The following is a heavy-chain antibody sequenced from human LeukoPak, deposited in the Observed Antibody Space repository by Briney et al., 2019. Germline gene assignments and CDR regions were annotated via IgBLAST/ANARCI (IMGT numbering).Heavy chain of an antibody. V-gene: IGHV4-59*05. CDR2: LHYSGNT. J-gene: IGHJ5*02. CDR1: GFTFSSYSMN. CDR3: ARLPTGFPNWFDT. D-gene: IGHD3-9*01. Sequence: PGGSLRLSCAASGFTFSSYSMNWVRQAPGKGLEWIAALHYSGNTYYNPSLMSRVTISVDTSKNQFSLKLDSLTATDTAVYYCARLPTGFPNWFDTWGQGILVTVSS.